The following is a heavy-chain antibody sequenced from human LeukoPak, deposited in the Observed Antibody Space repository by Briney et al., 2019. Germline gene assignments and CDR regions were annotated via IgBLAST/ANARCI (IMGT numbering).Heavy chain of an antibody. D-gene: IGHD3-10*01. Sequence: SETLSLTCTVSGSSISNYYWSWTRQPAGKGMEWIGRIYTSGSTNYNPSLRSRVTMSVDTSKNQFSLKLSSVTAADTGVYYCARDRDYYGSGSYSYSDYWGQGTLVTVSS. CDR1: GSSISNYY. V-gene: IGHV4-4*07. J-gene: IGHJ4*02. CDR2: IYTSGST. CDR3: ARDRDYYGSGSYSYSDY.